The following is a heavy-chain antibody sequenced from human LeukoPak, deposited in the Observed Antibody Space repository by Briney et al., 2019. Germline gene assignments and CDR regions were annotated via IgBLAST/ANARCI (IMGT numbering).Heavy chain of an antibody. D-gene: IGHD3-10*01. Sequence: PSETLSPTCTVSGGSISSYYWSWIRQPPGKGLEWIGYIYYSGSTNYNPSLKSRVTISVDTSKNQFSLKLSSVTAADTAVYYCARALPFGELLFDYWGQGTLVTVSS. CDR1: GGSISSYY. J-gene: IGHJ4*02. CDR2: IYYSGST. V-gene: IGHV4-59*01. CDR3: ARALPFGELLFDY.